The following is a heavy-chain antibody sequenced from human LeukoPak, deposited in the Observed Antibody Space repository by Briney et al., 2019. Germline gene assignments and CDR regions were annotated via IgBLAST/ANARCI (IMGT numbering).Heavy chain of an antibody. CDR1: GGSFSGYY. J-gene: IGHJ5*02. CDR2: INHSGST. D-gene: IGHD2-2*01. CDR3: ARGAVVVPAARAAGFDP. Sequence: SETMSLTCAVYGGSFSGYYWSWIRQPPGKGLEWIGEINHSGSTNYNPSLKSRVTISVDTSKNQFSLKLSSVTAADTAVYYCARGAVVVPAARAAGFDPWGQGTLVTVSS. V-gene: IGHV4-34*01.